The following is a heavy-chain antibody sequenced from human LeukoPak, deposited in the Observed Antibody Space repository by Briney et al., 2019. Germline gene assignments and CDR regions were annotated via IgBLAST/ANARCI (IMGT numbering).Heavy chain of an antibody. J-gene: IGHJ4*02. Sequence: PGGSLRLSCAASGFTFRSYGMHWVRQAPGKGLEWVAFIRYDGTNKYQADSVKGRFTISRDNAKNTLCLQMNSLRAEDTAVYYCTRGGTTLDYWGQGTLVTVSS. V-gene: IGHV3-30*02. CDR3: TRGGTTLDY. D-gene: IGHD1-7*01. CDR1: GFTFRSYG. CDR2: IRYDGTNK.